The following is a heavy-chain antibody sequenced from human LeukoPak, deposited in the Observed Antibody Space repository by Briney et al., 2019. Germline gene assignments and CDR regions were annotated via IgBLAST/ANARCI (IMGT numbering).Heavy chain of an antibody. CDR2: ISSSSSYI. Sequence: NPGGSLRLSCAASGFTFSSYSMNWVRQAPGKGLEWVSSISSSSSYIYYADSVKGRFTISRDNAKNSQYLQMNSLRAEDTAVYYCAREGNTIFGVVSPFDCWGQGTLVTVSS. CDR3: AREGNTIFGVVSPFDC. D-gene: IGHD3-3*01. V-gene: IGHV3-21*01. CDR1: GFTFSSYS. J-gene: IGHJ4*02.